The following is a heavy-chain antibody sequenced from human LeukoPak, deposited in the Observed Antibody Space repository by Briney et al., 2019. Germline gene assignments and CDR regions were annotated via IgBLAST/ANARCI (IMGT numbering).Heavy chain of an antibody. CDR1: GITFSTFA. Sequence: QTGGSLRLSCAASGITFSTFAMTWVRQAPGRGLECVSVISGAGDRTYYAETVRGRFTVSRDNSKNTLYLQMNSLRAEDTAVYYCAKRGYYYDSGGYYYFDYWGQGTLVTVSS. V-gene: IGHV3-23*01. CDR3: AKRGYYYDSGGYYYFDY. D-gene: IGHD3-22*01. J-gene: IGHJ4*02. CDR2: ISGAGDRT.